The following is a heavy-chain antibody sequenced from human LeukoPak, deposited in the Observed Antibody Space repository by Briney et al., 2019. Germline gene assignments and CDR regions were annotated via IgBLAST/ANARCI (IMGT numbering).Heavy chain of an antibody. J-gene: IGHJ4*02. CDR2: IIPIFGTA. CDR1: GGTFSSYA. CDR3: AKDPRVLAEYFDY. Sequence: ASVTVSCKASGGTFSSYAISWVRQAPGQGLEWMGGIIPIFGTANYAQKFQGRVTITADESTSTAYMELSSLRSEDTAVYYCAKDPRVLAEYFDYWGQGTLVTVSS. V-gene: IGHV1-69*13. D-gene: IGHD6-19*01.